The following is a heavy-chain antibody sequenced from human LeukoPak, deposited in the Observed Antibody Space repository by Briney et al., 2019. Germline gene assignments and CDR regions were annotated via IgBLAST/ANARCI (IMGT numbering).Heavy chain of an antibody. D-gene: IGHD6-6*01. V-gene: IGHV3-64*01. CDR2: ISSNGGST. CDR1: GFTFSSYA. J-gene: IGHJ5*02. CDR3: ARALSIAAGWFDP. Sequence: GGFLRLSCAASGFTFSSYAMHWVRQAPGKGLEYVSAISSNGGSTYYANSVKGRFTISRDNSKNTLYLQMGSLRAEDMAVYYCARALSIAAGWFDPWGQGTLVTVSS.